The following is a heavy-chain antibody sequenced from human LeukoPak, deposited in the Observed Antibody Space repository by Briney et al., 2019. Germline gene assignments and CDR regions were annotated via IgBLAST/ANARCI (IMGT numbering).Heavy chain of an antibody. V-gene: IGHV4-4*07. CDR1: GGSISRYY. Sequence: SETLSLTCAVSGGSISRYYWSWIRQPAGRGLEWIGHIYTSGSTNYNPSLRSRVTMSIDMSENQFSLRLNSVTAADTAIYYCARVRYQGFDPWGRGTLVTVSS. CDR3: ARVRYQGFDP. D-gene: IGHD2-2*01. J-gene: IGHJ5*02. CDR2: IYTSGST.